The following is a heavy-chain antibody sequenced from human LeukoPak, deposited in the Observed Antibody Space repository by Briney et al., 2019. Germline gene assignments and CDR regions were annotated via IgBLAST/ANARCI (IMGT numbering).Heavy chain of an antibody. V-gene: IGHV3-33*06. CDR3: AKEERGRITMVRGVPFDY. D-gene: IGHD3-10*01. J-gene: IGHJ4*02. CDR2: IWYGGSNK. CDR1: GFTFSSYG. Sequence: GRSLRLSCAASGFTFSSYGMHWVRQAPGKGLEWVAVIWYGGSNKYYADSVKGRFTISRDNSKNTLYLQMNSLRAEDTAVYYCAKEERGRITMVRGVPFDYWGQGTLVTVSS.